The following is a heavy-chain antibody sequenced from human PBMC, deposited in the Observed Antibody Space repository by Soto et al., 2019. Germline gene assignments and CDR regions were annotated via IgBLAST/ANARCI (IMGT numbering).Heavy chain of an antibody. Sequence: DSLNISCKGSGWNFSTYLIAWVRQMPGKGLELLGIIYPGDSDTRYSPSFEGHVTISVDKSISTAFLQWNSLKASDNAIYYCARHSTSAPKDYWGQGTMVTVSS. D-gene: IGHD3-10*01. CDR2: IYPGDSDT. CDR3: ARHSTSAPKDY. V-gene: IGHV5-51*01. CDR1: GWNFSTYL. J-gene: IGHJ4*01.